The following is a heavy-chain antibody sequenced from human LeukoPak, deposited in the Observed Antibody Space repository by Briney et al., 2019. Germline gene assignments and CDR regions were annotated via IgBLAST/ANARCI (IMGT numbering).Heavy chain of an antibody. V-gene: IGHV4-34*01. CDR2: INHSGST. CDR3: ARQYDDSSGYEYYFDY. CDR1: GFTFSSYA. Sequence: GSLRLSCAASGFTFSSYAMSWVRQPPGKGLEWIGEINHSGSTNYNPSLKSRVTISVDTSKNQFSLKLSSVTAADTAVYYCARQYDDSSGYEYYFDYWGQGTLVTVSS. D-gene: IGHD3-22*01. J-gene: IGHJ4*02.